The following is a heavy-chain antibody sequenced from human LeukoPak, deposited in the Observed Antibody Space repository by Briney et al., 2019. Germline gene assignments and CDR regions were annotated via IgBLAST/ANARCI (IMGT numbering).Heavy chain of an antibody. D-gene: IGHD6-13*01. CDR1: GFIFSSYW. CDR2: ISSSSSYI. V-gene: IGHV3-21*01. CDR3: ASHKAGLKTRAAGPRGY. J-gene: IGHJ4*02. Sequence: GGSLRLSCAASGFIFSSYWMSWVRQAPGKGLEWVSSISSSSSYIYYADSVKGRFTISRDNAKNSLYLQMNSLRAEDTAVYYCASHKAGLKTRAAGPRGYWGQGTLVTVSS.